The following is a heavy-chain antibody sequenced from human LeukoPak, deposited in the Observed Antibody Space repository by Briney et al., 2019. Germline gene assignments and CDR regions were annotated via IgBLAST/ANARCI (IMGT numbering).Heavy chain of an antibody. Sequence: PSETLSLTCTVSGGSISSYYWSWIRQPPGKGLEWIGYIYYSGSTNYNPSLKSRVTISVDTSKNQFSLKLSSVTAADTAVYYCARGRKRITIFGVVRETVGWFDPWGQGTLVTVSS. D-gene: IGHD3-3*01. CDR2: IYYSGST. J-gene: IGHJ5*02. CDR1: GGSISSYY. V-gene: IGHV4-59*01. CDR3: ARGRKRITIFGVVRETVGWFDP.